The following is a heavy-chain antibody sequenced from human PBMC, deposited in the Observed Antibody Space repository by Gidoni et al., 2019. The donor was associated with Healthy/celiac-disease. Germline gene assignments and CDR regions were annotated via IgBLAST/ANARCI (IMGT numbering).Heavy chain of an antibody. V-gene: IGHV1-69*01. J-gene: IGHJ4*02. D-gene: IGHD2-15*01. CDR3: AREGMTTPHPFDY. CDR1: GGPFSSYA. CDR2: IIPIFGTA. Sequence: QVQLVQSGAEVKKTGSSVKVSCKAAGGPFSSYAIRWVRQAPGQGLEWMGGIIPIFGTANYAQKFQGRVTITADESTSTAYMELSSLRSEDTAVYYCAREGMTTPHPFDYWGQGTLVTVSS.